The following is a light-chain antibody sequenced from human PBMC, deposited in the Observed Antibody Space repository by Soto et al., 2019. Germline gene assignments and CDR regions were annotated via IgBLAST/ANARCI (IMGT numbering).Light chain of an antibody. V-gene: IGLV2-14*01. CDR1: SSDVGGYNY. CDR3: SSYTSSSTPAV. CDR2: EVS. J-gene: IGLJ7*01. Sequence: QSAXXQPASVSXSPGQSITISCXGTSSDVGGYNYVSWYQQHPGKAPKLMVYEVSNRPSGVSNRFSGSKSGNTASLTISGLQAEDEADYYCSSYTSSSTPAVFGGGTPLTVL.